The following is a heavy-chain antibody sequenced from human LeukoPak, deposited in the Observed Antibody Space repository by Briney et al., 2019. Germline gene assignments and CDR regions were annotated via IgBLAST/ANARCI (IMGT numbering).Heavy chain of an antibody. J-gene: IGHJ4*02. CDR3: SRENGAFSPFGY. CDR1: GGSISNTNW. D-gene: IGHD2-8*01. CDR2: ISLTGLT. Sequence: SGTLSLTCGVSGGSISNTNWWSWVRQPPGQGLEWIGEISLTGLTHYNPSLESRVTVSLDKSKNQLSLNLTSVTAADTAVYYCSRENGAFSPFGYWGQGTLVTVPS. V-gene: IGHV4-4*02.